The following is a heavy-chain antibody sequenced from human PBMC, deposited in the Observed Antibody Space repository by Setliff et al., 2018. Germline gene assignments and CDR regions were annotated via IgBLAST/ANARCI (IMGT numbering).Heavy chain of an antibody. J-gene: IGHJ4*02. CDR3: ARTGTYRYFDY. D-gene: IGHD1-1*01. V-gene: IGHV4-39*01. CDR2: IYYRGDT. Sequence: LSLTCTVSGASITNINYYWGLIRQPPGKGLEWIGRIYYRGDTYYNASLKSRLTLSVDTSKNQVSLNLRSVTAADTAVYYCARTGTYRYFDYWGQGTQVTVSS. CDR1: GASITNINYY.